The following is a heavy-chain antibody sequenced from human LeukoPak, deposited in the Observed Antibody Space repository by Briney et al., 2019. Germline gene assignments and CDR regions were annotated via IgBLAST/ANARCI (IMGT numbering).Heavy chain of an antibody. CDR1: GGSISSYY. J-gene: IGHJ4*02. CDR2: IYYSGST. CDR3: AGGGKGGLLDY. Sequence: SETLSLTCTVSGGSISSYYWSWIRQPPGKGLEWIGYIYYSGSTNYNPSLKSRVTISVDTSKNQFSLKLSSVTAADTAVYYCAGGGKGGLLDYWGQGTLVTVSS. D-gene: IGHD4-23*01. V-gene: IGHV4-59*01.